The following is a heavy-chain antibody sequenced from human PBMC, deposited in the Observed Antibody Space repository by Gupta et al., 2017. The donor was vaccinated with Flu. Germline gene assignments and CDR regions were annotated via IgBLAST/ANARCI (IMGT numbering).Heavy chain of an antibody. Sequence: GFSFITYVMHWVRQAAGKGLEWVAVISSDGNNKYYADSVKERFTISRDNSKNTLYLQMSSLRGEDTALYYCARGSGLMDVWGKGTTVAVSS. D-gene: IGHD3-10*01. V-gene: IGHV3-30-3*01. J-gene: IGHJ6*03. CDR2: ISSDGNNK. CDR1: GFSFITYV. CDR3: ARGSGLMDV.